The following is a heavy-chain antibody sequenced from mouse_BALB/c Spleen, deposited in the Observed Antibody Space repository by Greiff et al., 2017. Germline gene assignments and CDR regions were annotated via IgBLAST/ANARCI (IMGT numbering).Heavy chain of an antibody. J-gene: IGHJ4*01. Sequence: EVQVVESGGGLVQPGGSLKLSCAASGFTFSSYTMSWVRQTPEKRLEWVAYISNGGGSTYYPDTVKGRFTISRDNAKNTLYLQMSSLKSEDTAMYYCARRGIYDGYYEGYYAMDYWGQGTSVTVSS. CDR3: ARRGIYDGYYEGYYAMDY. CDR2: ISNGGGST. CDR1: GFTFSSYT. V-gene: IGHV5-12-2*01. D-gene: IGHD2-3*01.